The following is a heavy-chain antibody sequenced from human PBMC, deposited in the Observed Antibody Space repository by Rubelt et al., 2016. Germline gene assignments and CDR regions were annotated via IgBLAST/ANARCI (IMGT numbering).Heavy chain of an antibody. CDR3: ARDRPGSWPKYYFDY. J-gene: IGHJ4*02. Sequence: QVQLQQWGAGLLKPSETLSLTCAVYGGSFGGYYWSWIRRAPGKGLGGFSYFRGSGRTIYYPDSVKGRFPISRANSTNSLYLQMNSLRAEDTAVYYCARDRPGSWPKYYFDYWGQGTLVTVSS. CDR1: GGSFGGYY. CDR2: FRGSGRTI. D-gene: IGHD6-13*01. V-gene: IGHV3-11*01.